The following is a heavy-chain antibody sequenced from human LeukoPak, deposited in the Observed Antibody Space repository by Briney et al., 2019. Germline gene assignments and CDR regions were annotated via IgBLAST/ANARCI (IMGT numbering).Heavy chain of an antibody. CDR1: GASISSHY. Sequence: PSETLSLTCSVSGASISSHYWSWIRQPPGKGLEWIGYIHYSGSTNYIPSLKSRVTISVDTSKNQFSLKLSSVTAADTAVYYCARGRARNYYDSSGYTHWGQGTLVTVSS. D-gene: IGHD3-22*01. CDR3: ARGRARNYYDSSGYTH. CDR2: IHYSGST. J-gene: IGHJ4*02. V-gene: IGHV4-59*08.